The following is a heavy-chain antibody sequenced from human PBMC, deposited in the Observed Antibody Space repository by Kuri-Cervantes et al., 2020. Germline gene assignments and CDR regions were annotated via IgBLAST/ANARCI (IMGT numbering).Heavy chain of an antibody. CDR3: AREGRIPAAIINRPYFDY. CDR1: GGSFSGYY. D-gene: IGHD2-2*01. J-gene: IGHJ4*02. CDR2: INHSGST. V-gene: IGHV4-34*01. Sequence: SETLSLTCAVYGGSFSGYYWSWIRQPPGKGLEWIGEINHSGSTYYNPSLKSRVTISVDTSKNQFSLKLSSVTAADTAVYYCAREGRIPAAIINRPYFDYWGQGTLVTVSS.